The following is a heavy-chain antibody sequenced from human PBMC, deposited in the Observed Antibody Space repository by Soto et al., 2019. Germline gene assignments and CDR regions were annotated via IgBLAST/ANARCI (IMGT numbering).Heavy chain of an antibody. CDR3: ARSRSGAVADSFDF. V-gene: IGHV3-30*04. CDR1: GFTFSRYA. Sequence: QVQVVESGGGVVQPGRSLRLCCAASGFTFSRYAIHWVRQAPGKGLEWVAVISRDGTNKYYVDSVKGRFTISRDNSRNTLYLQMHSLRHEDAAVYYCARSRSGAVADSFDFWGQGTLVTVSS. D-gene: IGHD3-10*01. J-gene: IGHJ4*02. CDR2: ISRDGTNK.